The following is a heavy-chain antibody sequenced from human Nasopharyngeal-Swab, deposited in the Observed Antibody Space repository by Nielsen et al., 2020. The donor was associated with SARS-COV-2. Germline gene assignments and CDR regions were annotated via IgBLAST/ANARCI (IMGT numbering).Heavy chain of an antibody. CDR3: ARDRLGYCSGGSCYNLNY. Sequence: GESLKISCTASAFTFSSYGMHWVRQAPGKGLEWVAVIWYDGSNKYYADSVKGRFTISRDNSKNTLYLQMNSLRAEDTGVYYCARDRLGYCSGGSCYNLNYWGQGTLVTVSS. D-gene: IGHD2-15*01. CDR1: AFTFSSYG. V-gene: IGHV3-33*01. CDR2: IWYDGSNK. J-gene: IGHJ4*02.